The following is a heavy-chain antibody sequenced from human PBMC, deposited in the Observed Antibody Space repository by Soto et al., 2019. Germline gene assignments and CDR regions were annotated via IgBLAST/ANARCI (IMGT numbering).Heavy chain of an antibody. CDR1: GFTFSSYA. Sequence: GGSLRLSCAASGFTFSSYAMHWVRQAPGKGLEWVAVISYDGSNKYYADSVKGRFTISRDNSKNTLYLQMNSLRAEDTAVYYCARGRRGTYYDFWSGYYYYGMDVWGQGTTVTVSS. CDR2: ISYDGSNK. J-gene: IGHJ6*02. CDR3: ARGRRGTYYDFWSGYYYYGMDV. D-gene: IGHD3-3*01. V-gene: IGHV3-30-3*01.